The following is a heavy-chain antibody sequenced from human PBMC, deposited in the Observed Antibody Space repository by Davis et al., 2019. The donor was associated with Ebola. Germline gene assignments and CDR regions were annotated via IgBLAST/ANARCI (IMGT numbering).Heavy chain of an antibody. CDR2: IYYTGSA. D-gene: IGHD2-2*01. Sequence: PSETLSLTCTVSGVSISRHYWSWIRQPPGKRLEWIGSIYYTGSAYYNSSLASRATISVDTSKNQFSLRLSSVTAADTAVYYCARGGLVPAALYLWGQGTMVTVSS. V-gene: IGHV4-59*11. J-gene: IGHJ3*01. CDR1: GVSISRHY. CDR3: ARGGLVPAALYL.